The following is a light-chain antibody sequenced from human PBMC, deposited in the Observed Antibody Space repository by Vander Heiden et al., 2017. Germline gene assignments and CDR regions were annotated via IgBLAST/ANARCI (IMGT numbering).Light chain of an antibody. V-gene: IGLV2-14*01. Sequence: QSALTQPASVSGSPGQSLTISCTGTSSDVGGYNYVSWYQQHPGKAPKLMIFEVSHRPSGVSHRFSGSKSGTTASLTIYGLQADDEADYYCSSYTSTSTPHFVFGTGTTVTVL. J-gene: IGLJ1*01. CDR3: SSYTSTSTPHFV. CDR2: EVS. CDR1: SSDVGGYNY.